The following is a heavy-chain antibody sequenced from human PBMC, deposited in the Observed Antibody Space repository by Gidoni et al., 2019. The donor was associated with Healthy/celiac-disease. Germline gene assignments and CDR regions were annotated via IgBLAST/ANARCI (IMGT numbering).Heavy chain of an antibody. V-gene: IGHV3-73*01. CDR3: GRAAAITFNMLD. CDR1: GFTFSGSP. Sequence: EVQLVESGGGLVQPGGSLKLSCEASGFTFSGSPMPWVRQAPGKGLEWVGRIKSKTNNYATAYVASVKDRFIISRDDSKNTAYLQMNSLKTEDTAVYYCGRAAAITFNMLDWGQGTLVTVSS. CDR2: IKSKTNNYAT. D-gene: IGHD6-25*01. J-gene: IGHJ4*02.